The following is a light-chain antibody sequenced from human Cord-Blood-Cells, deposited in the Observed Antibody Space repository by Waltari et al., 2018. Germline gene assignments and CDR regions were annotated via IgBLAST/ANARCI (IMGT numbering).Light chain of an antibody. Sequence: EIVMTQSPLTLSLSPGERATLSCRASQSVSSTLACYQQNPGQAPMLLIYGASTRATGIPARFSGSGSEAEFTLTISSLQSEDFAVYYCQQYNNWPPLTFGGGTKVEIK. J-gene: IGKJ4*01. CDR3: QQYNNWPPLT. CDR1: QSVSST. CDR2: GAS. V-gene: IGKV3-15*01.